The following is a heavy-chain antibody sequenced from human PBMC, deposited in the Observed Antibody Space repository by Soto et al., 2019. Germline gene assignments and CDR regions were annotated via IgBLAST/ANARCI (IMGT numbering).Heavy chain of an antibody. CDR2: IDPGESYT. Sequence: GGSLKISCKGAGYSFTSQKITWVRQMPGKSLEWVGGIDPGESYTRKSPTFQGPVPISVDKSISTAYLQWNRLEASDTAIYYCSRDSFWSGYYIDYWGQGTPVTVSS. J-gene: IGHJ4*02. CDR3: SRDSFWSGYYIDY. V-gene: IGHV5-10-1*01. D-gene: IGHD3-3*01. CDR1: GYSFTSQK.